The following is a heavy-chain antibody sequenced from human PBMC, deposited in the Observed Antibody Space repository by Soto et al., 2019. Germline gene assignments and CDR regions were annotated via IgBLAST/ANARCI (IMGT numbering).Heavy chain of an antibody. CDR1: GYSFTSYW. D-gene: IGHD2-2*01. CDR2: IYPGDSDT. V-gene: IGHV5-51*01. Sequence: PGESLKNSCKGSGYSFTSYWIGWVRQMPGKGLEWMGIIYPGDSDTRYSPSFQGQVTISADKSISTAYLQWSSLKASDTAMYYCARQGGPAVQDIVLVPTAMESWFDPWVQGDLVTVSS. J-gene: IGHJ5*02. CDR3: ARQGGPAVQDIVLVPTAMESWFDP.